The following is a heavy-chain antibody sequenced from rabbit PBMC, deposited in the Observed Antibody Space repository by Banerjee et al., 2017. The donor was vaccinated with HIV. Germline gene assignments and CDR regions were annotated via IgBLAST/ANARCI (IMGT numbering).Heavy chain of an antibody. Sequence: QLKESGGGLVQPGGSLKLSCKASGFDFSSYYMSWVRQAPGKGLEWIGYIDPVFGSTSYASWVNGRFTISSHNAQNTLYLQLNSLTAADPATYFCAREESSGDLWGPGTLVTVS. CDR3: AREESSGDL. J-gene: IGHJ6*01. D-gene: IGHD4-2*01. CDR2: IDPVFGST. CDR1: GFDFSSYY. V-gene: IGHV1S7*01.